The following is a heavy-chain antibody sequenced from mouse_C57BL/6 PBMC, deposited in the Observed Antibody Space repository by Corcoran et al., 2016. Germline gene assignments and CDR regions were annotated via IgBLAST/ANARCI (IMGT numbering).Heavy chain of an antibody. CDR2: INTYSGVP. CDR1: GYTFTTYG. D-gene: IGHD2-2*01. CDR3: ARGEGYVGFAY. Sequence: QIQLVQSGPELKKPGETVKISCKASGYTFTTYGMSWVKQAPGKGLKWMGWINTYSGVPTYADDFKGRVAFSLETSASTAYLQINNLKNEDTATYFCARGEGYVGFAYWGQGTLVTVSA. V-gene: IGHV9-3*01. J-gene: IGHJ3*01.